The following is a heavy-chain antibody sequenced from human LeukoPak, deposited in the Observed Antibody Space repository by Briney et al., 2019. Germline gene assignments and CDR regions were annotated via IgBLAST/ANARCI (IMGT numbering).Heavy chain of an antibody. CDR1: GGSFSGYY. CDR3: ARGQGCSGGSCYFDIFDY. CDR2: INHSGST. V-gene: IGHV4-34*01. D-gene: IGHD2-15*01. Sequence: SETLSLTCAVYGGSFSGYYWSWIRQPPGRGLEWIGEINHSGSTNYNPSLKSRVTISVDTSKNQFSLKLSSVTAADTAVYYCARGQGCSGGSCYFDIFDYWGQGTLVTVSS. J-gene: IGHJ4*02.